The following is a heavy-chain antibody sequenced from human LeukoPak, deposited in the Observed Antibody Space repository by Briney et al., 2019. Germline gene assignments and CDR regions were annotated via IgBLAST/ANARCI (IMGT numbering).Heavy chain of an antibody. J-gene: IGHJ4*02. CDR2: IKQDGSEK. CDR1: GFTFSTYW. D-gene: IGHD6-13*01. Sequence: PGGSLRLSCAASGFTFSTYWKSWVRQAPGKGLEWVDNIKQDGSEKYYVDSVKGRFTISRDNAKNSLYLQMNSLRAEDTAMYYCARDSAGNDYWGQGTLVTVSS. V-gene: IGHV3-7*01. CDR3: ARDSAGNDY.